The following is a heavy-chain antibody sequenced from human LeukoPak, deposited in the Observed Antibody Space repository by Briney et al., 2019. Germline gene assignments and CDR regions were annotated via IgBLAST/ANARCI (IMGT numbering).Heavy chain of an antibody. Sequence: GGSLRLSCAASGFMFDDYGMSWVRQAPGKGLEWVSGINWNGGRTGYADSVKGRFTISRDNAKNSLYLQMNSLRAEDTALYYCAKSPYSSGWYNWFDPWGQGTLVTVSS. CDR3: AKSPYSSGWYNWFDP. CDR2: INWNGGRT. D-gene: IGHD6-19*01. CDR1: GFMFDDYG. V-gene: IGHV3-20*04. J-gene: IGHJ5*02.